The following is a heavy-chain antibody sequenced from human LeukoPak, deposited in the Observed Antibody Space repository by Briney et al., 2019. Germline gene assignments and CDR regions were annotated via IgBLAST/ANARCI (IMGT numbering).Heavy chain of an antibody. J-gene: IGHJ4*02. CDR1: GFTFSSYA. CDR3: ARDLTGGYSYGY. Sequence: GGSRRLSCAASGFTFSSYAMHWVRQAPGKGREGVAVISYDGSNKYYADSVKGRFTISRDNSKNTLYLQMNSLRAEDTAVYYCARDLTGGYSYGYWGQGTLVTVSS. V-gene: IGHV3-30*04. D-gene: IGHD5-18*01. CDR2: ISYDGSNK.